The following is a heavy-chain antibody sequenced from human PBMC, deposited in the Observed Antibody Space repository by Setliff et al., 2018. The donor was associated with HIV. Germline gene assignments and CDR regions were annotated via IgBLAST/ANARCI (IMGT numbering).Heavy chain of an antibody. J-gene: IGHJ4*02. CDR2: LHLSGKS. Sequence: SETLSLTCNISGVSIDSHYWSWIRQAAGQELEWIGRLHLSGKSNYNPSLKSRITLSVDKSKNQFSLKLKSMTVADTAVYYCTREFHRGIPDYFDSWGQGILVTVSS. CDR3: TREFHRGIPDYFDS. D-gene: IGHD2-2*02. V-gene: IGHV4-4*07. CDR1: GVSIDSHY.